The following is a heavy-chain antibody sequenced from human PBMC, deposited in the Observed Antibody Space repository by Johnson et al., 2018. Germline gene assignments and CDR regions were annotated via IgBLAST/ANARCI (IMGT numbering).Heavy chain of an antibody. CDR3: ARGVGYSSSWPDAFDI. Sequence: VQLVESGGGVVQXGRSXRLXCAASGFTFSSYGMHWVRQATGKGLEWVSAIGTAGDTYYPGSVKGRFTISRENAKNSLYLQMNSLRAGDTAVYYCARGVGYSSSWPDAFDIWGQGTMVTVSS. CDR2: IGTAGDT. J-gene: IGHJ3*02. V-gene: IGHV3-13*01. CDR1: GFTFSSYG. D-gene: IGHD6-13*01.